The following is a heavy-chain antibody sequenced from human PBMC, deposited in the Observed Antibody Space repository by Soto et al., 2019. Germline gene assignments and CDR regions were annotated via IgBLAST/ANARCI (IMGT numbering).Heavy chain of an antibody. V-gene: IGHV4-31*03. CDR3: ARGRYDFWSGYAYYHYGMDV. Sequence: LTCTVSGGSISSGGYYWSWIRQHPGKGLEWIGYIYYSGSTYYNPSLKSRVTISVDTSKNQFSLKLSSVTAADTAVYYCARGRYDFWSGYAYYHYGMDVWGQGTTVTVSS. D-gene: IGHD3-3*01. CDR2: IYYSGST. J-gene: IGHJ6*02. CDR1: GGSISSGGYY.